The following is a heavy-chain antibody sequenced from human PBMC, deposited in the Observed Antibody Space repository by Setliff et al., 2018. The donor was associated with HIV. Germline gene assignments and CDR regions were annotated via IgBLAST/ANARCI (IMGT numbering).Heavy chain of an antibody. J-gene: IGHJ4*02. V-gene: IGHV4-59*08. Sequence: SETLSLTCTVSGGSISSYYWSWIRQPPGKGLEWIGYIYYSGSTNYNPSLKSRVTISVDTSKNQFSLKLSSVTAADTAVYYCARAPITIFGVIIIPVYFDYWGQGTLVTVSS. D-gene: IGHD3-3*01. CDR3: ARAPITIFGVIIIPVYFDY. CDR1: GGSISSYY. CDR2: IYYSGST.